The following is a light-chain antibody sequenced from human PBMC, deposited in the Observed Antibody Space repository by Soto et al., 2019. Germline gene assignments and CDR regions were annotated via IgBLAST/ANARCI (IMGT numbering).Light chain of an antibody. CDR3: AAWDDSLNGPV. J-gene: IGLJ2*01. Sequence: QSVLTQPPSASGTPGQTVTISCSGSSSNIGLNDVHWYRQLSGTAPQILIYDTNQQATGVPDRFSGSRSGTSASLAIHGLQSEDEADYHWAAWDDSLNGPVFGGGTKVTVL. CDR2: DTN. CDR1: SSNIGLND. V-gene: IGLV1-44*01.